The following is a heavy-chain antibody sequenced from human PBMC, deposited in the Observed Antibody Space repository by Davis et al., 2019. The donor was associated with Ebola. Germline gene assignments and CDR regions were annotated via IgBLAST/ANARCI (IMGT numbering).Heavy chain of an antibody. CDR1: GFTFSSYA. CDR3: ASNWNLPRSPFDP. J-gene: IGHJ5*02. V-gene: IGHV3-23*01. Sequence: GESLKISCAASGFTFSSYAMSWVRQAPGKGLEWVSAISGSGGSTYYADSVKGRFTISRDNSKNTLYLQMNSLRAEDTAVYYCASNWNLPRSPFDPWGQGTLVTVSS. D-gene: IGHD1-7*01. CDR2: ISGSGGST.